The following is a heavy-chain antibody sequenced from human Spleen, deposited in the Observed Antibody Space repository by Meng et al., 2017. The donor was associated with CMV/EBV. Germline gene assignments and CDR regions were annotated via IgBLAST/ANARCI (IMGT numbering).Heavy chain of an antibody. CDR1: GYSFTSYW. V-gene: IGHV5-51*01. Sequence: KVFCKGSGYSFTSYWIGWVRQMPGKGLEWMGIIYPGDSDTRYSPSFQGQVTISADKSISTAYLQWSSLKASDTAMYYCARTRVIATLYDAFDIWGQGTMVTVSS. J-gene: IGHJ3*02. CDR3: ARTRVIATLYDAFDI. D-gene: IGHD2-21*01. CDR2: IYPGDSDT.